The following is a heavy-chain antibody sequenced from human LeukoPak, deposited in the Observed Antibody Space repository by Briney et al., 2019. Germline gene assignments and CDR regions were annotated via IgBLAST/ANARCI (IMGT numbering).Heavy chain of an antibody. CDR3: AMGLGYCSGGSCYYNWLDP. Sequence: SVKVSCKASGGTFTSYAISWVRQAPGQGLEWMGGIIPIFGTANYAQKFQGRVTITTDASTSTAYMELSSLRSEDTAVYYCAMGLGYCSGGSCYYNWLDPWGRGTLVTASS. CDR2: IIPIFGTA. V-gene: IGHV1-69*05. D-gene: IGHD2-15*01. CDR1: GGTFTSYA. J-gene: IGHJ5*02.